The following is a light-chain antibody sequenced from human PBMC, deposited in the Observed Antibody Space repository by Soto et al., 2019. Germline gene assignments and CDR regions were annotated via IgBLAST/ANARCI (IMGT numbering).Light chain of an antibody. V-gene: IGKV3-20*01. J-gene: IGKJ2*03. Sequence: EIVLTQSPGTLSLSPGERATLSCRASQSVSSSYLAWYQQKPGQAPRLLIYGASSRATGIPDRFRGSGSGTDFTLTTSRLEPDDFAVYYCQQYGSSPYSFGQGTKPEIK. CDR3: QQYGSSPYS. CDR1: QSVSSSY. CDR2: GAS.